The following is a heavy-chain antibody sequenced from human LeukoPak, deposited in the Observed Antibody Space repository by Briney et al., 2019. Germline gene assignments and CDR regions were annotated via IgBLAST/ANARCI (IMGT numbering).Heavy chain of an antibody. V-gene: IGHV3-74*01. CDR3: ASFLYRSGDDVFDY. CDR2: INSDGSST. D-gene: IGHD6-19*01. Sequence: PGGSLRLSCAASGFTFSSYWMRWVRQAPGKGLVWVSRINSDGSSTSYADSVKGRFPISRDNATNTLYLPMNSLRAEDTAVYYCASFLYRSGDDVFDYWGQGTLVTVSS. CDR1: GFTFSSYW. J-gene: IGHJ4*02.